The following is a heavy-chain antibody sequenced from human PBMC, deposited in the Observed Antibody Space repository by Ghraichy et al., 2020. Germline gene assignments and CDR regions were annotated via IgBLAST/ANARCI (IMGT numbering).Heavy chain of an antibody. J-gene: IGHJ6*02. V-gene: IGHV3-43*01. Sequence: GGSLRLSCAASGFTFEDYSMHWARQAPGKGLEWVSLISWDGEITYYAESVKGRFTISRDNSKNSLYLQMNSLRSEDTALYYCARDLFRGDGYNFIYYSGMDVWGQGTTVTVSS. CDR3: ARDLFRGDGYNFIYYSGMDV. D-gene: IGHD5-24*01. CDR1: GFTFEDYS. CDR2: ISWDGEIT.